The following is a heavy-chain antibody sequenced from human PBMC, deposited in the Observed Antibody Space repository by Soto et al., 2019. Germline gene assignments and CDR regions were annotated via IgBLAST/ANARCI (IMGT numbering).Heavy chain of an antibody. J-gene: IGHJ6*02. CDR1: GGSISSYY. CDR2: IYYSGST. CDR3: ARGVGTMVRGGPTHYYYYGMDV. Sequence: SETLSPTCTVSGGSISSYYWGWIRQPPGKGLEWIGYIYYSGSTNYNPSLKSRVTISVDTSKNQFSLKLSSVTAADTAVYYCARGVGTMVRGGPTHYYYYGMDVWGQGTTVTVSS. V-gene: IGHV4-59*01. D-gene: IGHD3-10*01.